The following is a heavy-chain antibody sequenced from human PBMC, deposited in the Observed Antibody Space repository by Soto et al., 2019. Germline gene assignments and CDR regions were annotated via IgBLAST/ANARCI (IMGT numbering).Heavy chain of an antibody. D-gene: IGHD6-6*01. CDR1: GGSISNYY. J-gene: IGHJ5*02. CDR2: MYYNGNI. CDR3: ASGRNSSDP. Sequence: WDTLTLPCNVSGGSISNYYWTWVRQPPEKGLEWIGYMYYNGNINYNPSLKSRVTISIDTSKNQFSLPLKSVTAADTAGYYCASGRNSSDPWGQGVLVTVSS. V-gene: IGHV4-59*07.